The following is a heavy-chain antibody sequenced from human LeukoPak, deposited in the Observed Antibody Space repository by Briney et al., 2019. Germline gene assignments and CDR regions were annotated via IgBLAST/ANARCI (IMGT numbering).Heavy chain of an antibody. CDR3: ASYPRRLRFLEWSQSRSANT. CDR2: INTNTGNP. V-gene: IGHV7-4-1*02. D-gene: IGHD3-3*01. CDR1: GYTFTSYA. Sequence: ASVNVSCKASGYTFTSYAMNWVRQAPGQGLERMGWINTNTGNPTYAQGFTGRFVFSLDTSVSTAYLQISSLKAEDTAVYYCASYPRRLRFLEWSQSRSANTWGQGTLVTVSS. J-gene: IGHJ4*02.